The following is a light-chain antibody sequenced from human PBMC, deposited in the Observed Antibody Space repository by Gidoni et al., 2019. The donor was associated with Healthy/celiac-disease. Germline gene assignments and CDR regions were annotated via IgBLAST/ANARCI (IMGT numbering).Light chain of an antibody. CDR1: QDISNY. Sequence: DIQLTQSPSSLSASVGDRVTITCKASQDISNYLNWYQQKPGKAPKLLIYDASNLETGVPSRFSGSGSGTDFTFTITSLQPGDIATYYCQQYDVLPPITFGQGTRLEIK. V-gene: IGKV1-33*01. CDR3: QQYDVLPPIT. J-gene: IGKJ5*01. CDR2: DAS.